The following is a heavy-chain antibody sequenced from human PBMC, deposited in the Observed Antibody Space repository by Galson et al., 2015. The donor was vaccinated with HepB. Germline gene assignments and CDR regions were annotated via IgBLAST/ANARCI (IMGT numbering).Heavy chain of an antibody. Sequence: FSSYAISWVRQAPGRGLEWMGRIIPILGIANYAQKFQGRVTITADKSTSTAYMELSSLRSEDTAVYYCARTLISYYDSSGPDYWGQGTLVTVSS. CDR1: FSSYA. J-gene: IGHJ4*02. CDR2: IIPILGIA. CDR3: ARTLISYYDSSGPDY. V-gene: IGHV1-69*04. D-gene: IGHD3-22*01.